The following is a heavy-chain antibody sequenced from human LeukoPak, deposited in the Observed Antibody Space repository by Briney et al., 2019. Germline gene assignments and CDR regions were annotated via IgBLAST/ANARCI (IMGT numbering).Heavy chain of an antibody. D-gene: IGHD5-18*01. CDR3: ARNGVRRAMAQNWFDP. J-gene: IGHJ5*02. CDR1: GDTFNSYA. CDR2: IIPIFGTA. V-gene: IGHV1-69*06. Sequence: SVKVSCKASGDTFNSYAISWVRQAPGQGLEWMGGIIPIFGTANYAQKFQGRVTITADKSTSTAYMELSSLRSEDTAVYYCARNGVRRAMAQNWFDPWGQGTLVTVSS.